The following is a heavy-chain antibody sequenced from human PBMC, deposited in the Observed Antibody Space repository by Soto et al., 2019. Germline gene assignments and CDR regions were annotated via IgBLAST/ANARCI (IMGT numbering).Heavy chain of an antibody. J-gene: IGHJ4*02. Sequence: ESGGGVVQPGRSLRLSCAASGFTFSSYGMHWVRQAPGKGREWVAVISYDGSNKYYADSVKGRFTISRDNSKNTLYLQMNSLRAEDTAVYYCAKDRLVVVAAPDYWGQGTLVTVSS. CDR3: AKDRLVVVAAPDY. D-gene: IGHD2-15*01. V-gene: IGHV3-30*18. CDR2: ISYDGSNK. CDR1: GFTFSSYG.